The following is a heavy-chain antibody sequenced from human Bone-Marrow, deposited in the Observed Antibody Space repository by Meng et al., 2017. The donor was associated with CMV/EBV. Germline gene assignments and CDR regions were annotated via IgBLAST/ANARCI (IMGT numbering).Heavy chain of an antibody. D-gene: IGHD6-13*01. V-gene: IGHV3-11*01. Sequence: GESLKISCAASGFTVSSNYMSWVRQAPGKGLEWVSYISSSGSTIYYADSVKGRFTISRDNAKNSLYLQMNSLRAEDTAVYYCARRIAAAGTAYYYYGMDVWGQGTTVTVSS. J-gene: IGHJ6*02. CDR1: GFTVSSNY. CDR3: ARRIAAAGTAYYYYGMDV. CDR2: ISSSGSTI.